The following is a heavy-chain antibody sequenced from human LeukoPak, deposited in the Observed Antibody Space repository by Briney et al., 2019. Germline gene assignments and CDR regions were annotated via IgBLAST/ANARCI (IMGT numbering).Heavy chain of an antibody. J-gene: IGHJ3*02. CDR1: GGSISSYY. V-gene: IGHV4-4*07. CDR3: ARPRLRYYGSGSYENHAFDI. D-gene: IGHD3-10*01. Sequence: SETLSLTCSVSGGSISSYYWSWIRQPAGKGLEWIGRIYNTGSTNYNPSLKSRVTMSVDTSKNQFSLKLSSVTAADTAVYYCARPRLRYYGSGSYENHAFDIWGQGTMVTVSS. CDR2: IYNTGST.